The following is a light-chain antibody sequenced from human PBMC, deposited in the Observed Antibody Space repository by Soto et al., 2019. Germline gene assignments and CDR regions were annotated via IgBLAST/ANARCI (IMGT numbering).Light chain of an antibody. CDR3: QQYAASPRT. V-gene: IGKV3-20*01. CDR1: QSVNDNY. CDR2: GAS. J-gene: IGKJ1*01. Sequence: EVVLTQSPGTLSLSPRERATLSCRASQSVNDNYLAWYQHTPGQAPRLLIYGASSRAPDIPDRFSGSGCGTDFTLTISRLEPEDFAIYYCQQYAASPRTFGQGTQVEVK.